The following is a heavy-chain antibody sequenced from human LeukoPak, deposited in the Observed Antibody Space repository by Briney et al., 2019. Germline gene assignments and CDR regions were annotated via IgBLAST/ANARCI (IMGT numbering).Heavy chain of an antibody. D-gene: IGHD2-15*01. J-gene: IGHJ6*03. CDR2: ISWNSGSI. CDR1: GFTFDDYA. Sequence: GGSLRLSCAASGFTFDDYAMHWVRQVPGKGLEWVSGISWNSGSIGYADSVKGRFTISRDNSKSTLYLQMNNLRADDTAVYYCAKVLLRALDYMDVWGKGTTVTVSS. V-gene: IGHV3-9*01. CDR3: AKVLLRALDYMDV.